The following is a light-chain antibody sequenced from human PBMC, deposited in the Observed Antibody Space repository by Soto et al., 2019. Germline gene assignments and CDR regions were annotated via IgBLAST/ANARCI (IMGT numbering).Light chain of an antibody. Sequence: IVMTQSPATVSVSPGESTSLSCRASRTIGTNLGWYQQKPGQAPRLLISKTSNRATGVPARFSGSGSGTEFTLTITSLQSEDIAVYFCQQYADWPLTFGGGTNVHIK. J-gene: IGKJ4*01. CDR3: QQYADWPLT. V-gene: IGKV3-15*01. CDR1: RTIGTN. CDR2: KTS.